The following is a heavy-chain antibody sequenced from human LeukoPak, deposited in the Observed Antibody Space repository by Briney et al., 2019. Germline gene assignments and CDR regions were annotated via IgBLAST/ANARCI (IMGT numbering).Heavy chain of an antibody. D-gene: IGHD1-14*01. Sequence: PGGSLRLSCAASGFTFSSYSMNWVRQAPGKGLEWVSYISSSSSTIYYADSVKGRFTISRDNAKNSLYLQMNSLRAEDTAVYYCARDLGSGPQDYYGMDVWGQGTTVTVSS. J-gene: IGHJ6*02. CDR1: GFTFSSYS. V-gene: IGHV3-48*04. CDR2: ISSSSSTI. CDR3: ARDLGSGPQDYYGMDV.